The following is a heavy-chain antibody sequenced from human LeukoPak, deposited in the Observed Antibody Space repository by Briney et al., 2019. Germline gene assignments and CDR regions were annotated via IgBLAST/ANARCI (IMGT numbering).Heavy chain of an antibody. D-gene: IGHD1-1*01. J-gene: IGHJ6*04. CDR3: ARRGWYNYNYYGMDV. CDR2: VYPGDSDT. CDR1: GYRFIDYW. V-gene: IGHV5-51*01. Sequence: GESLKISCKGSGYRFIDYWIGWVRQMPGNGLEWMGIVYPGDSDTRYSPSFQGQVTISVDKSISAAYLQWSRLKASDTAIYYCARRGWYNYNYYGMDVWGKGTTVTVSS.